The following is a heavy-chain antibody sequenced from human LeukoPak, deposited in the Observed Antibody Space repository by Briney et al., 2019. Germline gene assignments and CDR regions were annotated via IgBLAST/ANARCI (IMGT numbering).Heavy chain of an antibody. Sequence: GGSLRLSCAASGYSFISFAMHWFRQTPGKGLEWVAVIAYDGSRAFYADPVKGRFTISRDNSKNTMSVQMDDLRAEDTAVYYCTRYNNDHFDYWGQGTLVTVSS. CDR1: GYSFISFA. CDR2: IAYDGSRA. J-gene: IGHJ4*02. CDR3: TRYNNDHFDY. D-gene: IGHD1-14*01. V-gene: IGHV3-33*01.